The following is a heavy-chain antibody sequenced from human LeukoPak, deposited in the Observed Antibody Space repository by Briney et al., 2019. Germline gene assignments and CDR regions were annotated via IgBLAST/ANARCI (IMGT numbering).Heavy chain of an antibody. Sequence: RMSLRLACAASGLTFSNYVMHCVRHAPDTGLEWVAVMAQDGSKTYYADSVKGRFTISRDNSKNTLYLQMNSLRPEDTAVYYCAKDGADLRYWYFDLWGRGTLVTVSS. D-gene: IGHD3-16*01. CDR2: MAQDGSKT. CDR3: AKDGADLRYWYFDL. J-gene: IGHJ2*01. V-gene: IGHV3-30*18. CDR1: GLTFSNYV.